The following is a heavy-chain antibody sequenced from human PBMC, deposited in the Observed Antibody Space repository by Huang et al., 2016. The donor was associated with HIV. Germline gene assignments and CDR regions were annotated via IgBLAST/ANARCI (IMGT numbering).Heavy chain of an antibody. J-gene: IGHJ4*02. CDR2: IYWDNEE. D-gene: IGHD6-13*01. CDR1: GFSLTSSGVA. CDR3: VHRLRYGKWYVDY. V-gene: IGHV2-5*02. Sequence: QITLKESGPTLVKPTQTLTLTCTFSGFSLTSSGVAVGWIRQPPGKALEWLALIYWDNEERFSPSLKTRLTITKDTPKNEVVLTMTNMDTVDTATYYCVHRLRYGKWYVDYWGQGVLVTVSS.